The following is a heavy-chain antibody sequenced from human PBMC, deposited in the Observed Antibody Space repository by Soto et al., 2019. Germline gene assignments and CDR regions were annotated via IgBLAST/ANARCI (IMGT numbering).Heavy chain of an antibody. V-gene: IGHV1-3*05. D-gene: IGHD2-21*02. Sequence: QVQLVQSGAEEKKPGASVKVSCKASGYTFTSYAMHWVRQAPGQRLEWMGWINAGNGNTKYSQKFQGRVTITRDTSASTAYMGLSSLRSEDTAVYYCARSIVGVTALDYWGQGTPVPVSS. CDR1: GYTFTSYA. CDR2: INAGNGNT. CDR3: ARSIVGVTALDY. J-gene: IGHJ4*02.